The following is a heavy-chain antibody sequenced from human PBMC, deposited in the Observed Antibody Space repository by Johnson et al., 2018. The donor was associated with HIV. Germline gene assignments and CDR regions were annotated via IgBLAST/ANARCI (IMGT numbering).Heavy chain of an antibody. V-gene: IGHV3-30-3*01. J-gene: IGHJ3*02. Sequence: QVQLVESGGGVVQPGRSLRLSCAASGFTFSSYAMHWVRQAPGKGLEWVAVISYDGSNKYYADSVKGRFTISRDNSKNTLYLQMNSRRAEDTAVYYCARDPPVTTTHNAFDIWGQGTMVTVSS. CDR2: ISYDGSNK. CDR1: GFTFSSYA. CDR3: ARDPPVTTTHNAFDI. D-gene: IGHD4-17*01.